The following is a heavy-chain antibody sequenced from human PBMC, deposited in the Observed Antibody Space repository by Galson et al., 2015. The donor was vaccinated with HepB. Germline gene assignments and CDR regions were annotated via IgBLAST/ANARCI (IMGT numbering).Heavy chain of an antibody. V-gene: IGHV1-18*01. J-gene: IGHJ5*02. CDR3: ARDPNGDYLLNWFDP. D-gene: IGHD4-17*01. Sequence: SVKVSCKASGYTFTSYGISWVRQAPGQGLEWMGWISAYNGNTNYAQKLQGRVTMTTDTSTSTAYMELRSLRSDDTAVYYCARDPNGDYLLNWFDPWGQGTLVTVSS. CDR2: ISAYNGNT. CDR1: GYTFTSYG.